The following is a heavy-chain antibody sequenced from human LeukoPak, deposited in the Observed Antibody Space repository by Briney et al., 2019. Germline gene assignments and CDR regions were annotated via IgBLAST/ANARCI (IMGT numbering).Heavy chain of an antibody. CDR3: ARGRGEGRGIAMVRGVRAPSYNWFDP. CDR1: GYSISSGYY. J-gene: IGHJ5*02. Sequence: SETLSLTCTVSGYSISSGYYWGWIRQPPGKGLEWIGSIYHSGSTYYNPSLKSRVTISVDTSKNQFSLKLSSVTAADTAVYYCARGRGEGRGIAMVRGVRAPSYNWFDPWGHGTQVTVSS. V-gene: IGHV4-38-2*02. CDR2: IYHSGST. D-gene: IGHD3-10*01.